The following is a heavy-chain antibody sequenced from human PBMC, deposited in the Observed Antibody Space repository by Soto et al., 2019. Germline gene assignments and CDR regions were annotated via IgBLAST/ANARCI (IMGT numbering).Heavy chain of an antibody. CDR3: ATFYDSSGYQFDY. CDR2: IYYSGST. V-gene: IGHV4-30-4*01. Sequence: PSETLSLTCTVAGGSISRGDSYWIWIRQPPGKGLEWIGYIYYSGSTYYNPSLKSRVTISVDTSKNQFSLKLSSVTAADTAVYYCATFYDSSGYQFDYWGQGTLVTVSS. J-gene: IGHJ4*02. CDR1: GGSISRGDSY. D-gene: IGHD3-22*01.